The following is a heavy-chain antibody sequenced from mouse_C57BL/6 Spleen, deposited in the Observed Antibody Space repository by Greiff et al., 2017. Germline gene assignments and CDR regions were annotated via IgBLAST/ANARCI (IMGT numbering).Heavy chain of an antibody. D-gene: IGHD4-1*01. CDR2: IDPENGDT. V-gene: IGHV14-4*01. J-gene: IGHJ2*01. CDR1: GFNIKDDY. CDR3: TTGLGFDY. Sequence: EVQLQQSGAELVRPGASVKLSCTASGFNIKDDYMHWVKQRPEQGLEWIGWIDPENGDTEYASKFQGKATITADTSSNTAYLQLSSLTSEDTAVYYCTTGLGFDYWGQGTTLTVSS.